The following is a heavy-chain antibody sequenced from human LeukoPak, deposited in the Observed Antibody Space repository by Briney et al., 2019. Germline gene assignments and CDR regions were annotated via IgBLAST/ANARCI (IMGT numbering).Heavy chain of an antibody. V-gene: IGHV3-23*01. CDR2: IGGSGDNT. CDR3: AKGRGTTVTSAANY. CDR1: GFTFSSYA. J-gene: IGHJ4*02. Sequence: GGCLRLSCAASGFTFSSYAMSWVRQAPGKGLEWVSSIGGSGDNTFYADSVKDRFTISRDNSKNTLFLQMNSLRAEDTAVYYCAKGRGTTVTSAANYWGQGTLVSVSS. D-gene: IGHD4-17*01.